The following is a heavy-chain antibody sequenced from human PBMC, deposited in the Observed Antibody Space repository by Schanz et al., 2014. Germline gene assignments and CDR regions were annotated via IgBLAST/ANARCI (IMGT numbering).Heavy chain of an antibody. Sequence: QVQLVESGGGVVQPGRSLRLSCAASGFNFGSHGMHWVRQAPGKGLEWVAVISYDGSFKNYADSVRGRITMSRDNSKNTMYLQMNSLRPEDTAVYYCARDGYSVVVISTTESFDIWGQGTMVTVSP. V-gene: IGHV3-33*01. J-gene: IGHJ3*02. D-gene: IGHD2-21*01. CDR3: ARDGYSVVVISTTESFDI. CDR2: ISYDGSFK. CDR1: GFNFGSHG.